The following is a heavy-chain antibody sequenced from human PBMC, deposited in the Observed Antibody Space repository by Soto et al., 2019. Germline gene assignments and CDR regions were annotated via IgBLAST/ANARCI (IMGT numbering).Heavy chain of an antibody. CDR1: DYSISSGYY. Sequence: SETLSLTCAVSDYSISSGYYWGWIRQPPGKGLEWIGSIYHSGSTYYNPSLKSRVTISVDTSKNQFSLKLSSVTAADTAVYYCARVAYPSSLLCSGWPLFDYWGQGTLVTVSS. CDR2: IYHSGST. CDR3: ARVAYPSSLLCSGWPLFDY. D-gene: IGHD6-19*01. V-gene: IGHV4-38-2*01. J-gene: IGHJ4*02.